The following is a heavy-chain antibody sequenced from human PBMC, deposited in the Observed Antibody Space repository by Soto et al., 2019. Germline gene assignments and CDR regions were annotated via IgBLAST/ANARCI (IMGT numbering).Heavy chain of an antibody. V-gene: IGHV3-30*18. J-gene: IGHJ4*02. CDR2: ISYDGSNK. Sequence: QVQLVESGGGVVQPGRSLRLSCAASGFTFSSYGMHWVRQAPGKGLEWVAVISYDGSNKYYADSVKGRFTISRDNSKNTLYLQMNSLRAEDTAVYYCAKDVGRYGEEYYFDYWGQGTLVTVSS. D-gene: IGHD7-27*01. CDR3: AKDVGRYGEEYYFDY. CDR1: GFTFSSYG.